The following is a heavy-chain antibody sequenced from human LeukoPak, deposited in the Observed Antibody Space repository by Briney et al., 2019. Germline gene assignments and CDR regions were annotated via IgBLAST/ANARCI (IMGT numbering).Heavy chain of an antibody. V-gene: IGHV1-46*01. D-gene: IGHD5-12*01. J-gene: IGHJ4*02. CDR1: GYTFTSYY. CDR2: INTSGGST. Sequence: ASVKVSCKASGYTFTSYYIHWVRQAPGQSLEWMGIINTSGGSTSYAQKFQGRVTMTRDTSTSTVYMELSSLRSEDTAVYYCARDLSGYDPYWGQGTLVTVSS. CDR3: ARDLSGYDPY.